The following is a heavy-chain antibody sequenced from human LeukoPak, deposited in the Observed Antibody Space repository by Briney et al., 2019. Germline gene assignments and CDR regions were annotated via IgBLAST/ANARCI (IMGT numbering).Heavy chain of an antibody. J-gene: IGHJ6*03. D-gene: IGHD6-13*01. Sequence: GGSLRLSCAASGFTFSSYWMHWVRQAPGKGLVWVSRINSDGSSTSYADSVKGRFTISRDNAKNTLYLQMDSLRAEDTAVYYCATASADSSSWYNYYYYYMDVWGKGTTVTVSS. CDR2: INSDGSST. CDR3: ATASADSSSWYNYYYYYMDV. V-gene: IGHV3-74*01. CDR1: GFTFSSYW.